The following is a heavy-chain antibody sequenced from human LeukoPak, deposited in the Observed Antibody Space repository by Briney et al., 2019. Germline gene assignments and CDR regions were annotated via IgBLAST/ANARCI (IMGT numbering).Heavy chain of an antibody. D-gene: IGHD2-21*02. CDR2: ISSNGGST. V-gene: IGHV3-64D*06. Sequence: GGSLRLSCSASGFTFSSYAMHWVRQAPGKGLEYVSAISSNGGSTYYADSVKGRFTISRDNSKNTLYLQMSSLRAEDTAVYYCVKDGLAFCGGDCYFDYWGQGTLVTVSS. J-gene: IGHJ4*02. CDR1: GFTFSSYA. CDR3: VKDGLAFCGGDCYFDY.